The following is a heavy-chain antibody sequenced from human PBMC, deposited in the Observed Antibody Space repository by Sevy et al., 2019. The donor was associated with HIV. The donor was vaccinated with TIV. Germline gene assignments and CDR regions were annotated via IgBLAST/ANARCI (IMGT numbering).Heavy chain of an antibody. D-gene: IGHD4-17*01. V-gene: IGHV3-30*18. CDR2: VSYDGSKK. Sequence: GGSLRLSCAVSGFTLGNYGMYWVRQAPDKGVEWVAVVSYDGSKKYYAESVKGRVTISRDNSENTLYLQMNSLRPDDTAMYYCAKARTSVTIRGYGMDVWGQGTTVTVSS. CDR1: GFTLGNYG. CDR3: AKARTSVTIRGYGMDV. J-gene: IGHJ6*02.